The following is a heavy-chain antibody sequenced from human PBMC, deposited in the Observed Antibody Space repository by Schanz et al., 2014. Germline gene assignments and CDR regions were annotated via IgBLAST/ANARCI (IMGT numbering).Heavy chain of an antibody. J-gene: IGHJ4*02. CDR3: AASSGWHPSTDY. V-gene: IGHV3-23*01. CDR2: ISGSGGNT. CDR1: GFTFRGYA. Sequence: EVQLLESGGGLVQPGRSLRLSCAASGFTFRGYAMSWVRQAPGRGLEWVSIISGSGGNTYYADAVRGRFTISRDNSKTTVYLQMNSLRAEDTAVYYCAASSGWHPSTDYWGQGTLVTVSS. D-gene: IGHD6-19*01.